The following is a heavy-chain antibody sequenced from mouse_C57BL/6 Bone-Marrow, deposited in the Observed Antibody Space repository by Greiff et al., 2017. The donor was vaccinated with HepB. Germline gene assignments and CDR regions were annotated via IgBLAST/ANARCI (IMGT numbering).Heavy chain of an antibody. Sequence: QVTLKESGPGILQPSQTLSLTCSFSGFSLSTFGMGVGWIRQPSGKGLEWLAHIWWDDDKYYNPALKSRLTISKETSKNQVFLKIANVDTADTATYYCARIRPYYYQMYFDVWGTGTTVTVSS. J-gene: IGHJ1*03. CDR2: IWWDDDK. CDR3: ARIRPYYYQMYFDV. V-gene: IGHV8-8*01. D-gene: IGHD1-1*01. CDR1: GFSLSTFGMG.